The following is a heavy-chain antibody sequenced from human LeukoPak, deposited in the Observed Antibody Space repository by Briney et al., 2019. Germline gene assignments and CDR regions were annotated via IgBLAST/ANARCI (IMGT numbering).Heavy chain of an antibody. V-gene: IGHV3-7*01. D-gene: IGHD3-10*01. CDR1: GFTFSSYG. Sequence: GGSLRLSCAASGFTFSSYGMSWVRQAPGKGLEWVANIKQDGSEKYYVDSVKGRFTISRDNAKNSLYLQMNSLRAEDTAVYYCARLGSGDYYYYYYMDVWGKGTTVTVSS. CDR3: ARLGSGDYYYYYYMDV. CDR2: IKQDGSEK. J-gene: IGHJ6*03.